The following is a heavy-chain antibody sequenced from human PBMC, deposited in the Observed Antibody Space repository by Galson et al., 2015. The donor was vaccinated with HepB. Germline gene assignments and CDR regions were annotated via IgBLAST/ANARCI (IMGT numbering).Heavy chain of an antibody. CDR3: AKGAARSYYYYGMDV. Sequence: SLRLSCAASGFTFSGSAMHWVRQASGKGLEWVGRIRSKANSYATAYAASVKGRFTISRDNSKNTLYLQMNSLRAEDTAVYYCAKGAARSYYYYGMDVWGQGTTVTVSS. CDR2: IRSKANSYAT. D-gene: IGHD6-6*01. CDR1: GFTFSGSA. J-gene: IGHJ6*02. V-gene: IGHV3-73*01.